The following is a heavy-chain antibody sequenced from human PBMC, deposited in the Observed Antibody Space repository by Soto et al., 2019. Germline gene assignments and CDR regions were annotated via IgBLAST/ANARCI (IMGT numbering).Heavy chain of an antibody. D-gene: IGHD3-22*01. CDR3: ARALRGVDSSGYYGPFAP. CDR1: GGTFSSYA. V-gene: IGHV1-69*01. J-gene: IGHJ5*02. Sequence: QVQLVQSGAEVKKPGSSVKVSCKASGGTFSSYAISWVRQAPGQGLEWMGGIIPIFGTANYAQKFQGRVTITSDESKSTAYMELSSLRAEDTAVYYCARALRGVDSSGYYGPFAPWGQGTLVTVSS. CDR2: IIPIFGTA.